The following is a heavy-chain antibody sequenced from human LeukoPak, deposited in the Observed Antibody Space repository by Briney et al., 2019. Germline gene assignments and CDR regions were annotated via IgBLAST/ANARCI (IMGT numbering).Heavy chain of an antibody. CDR3: AGGTTNTKGAFDM. V-gene: IGHV1-46*01. J-gene: IGHJ3*02. Sequence: AAVKLRLSSSGYTFTINDIRRVRHAPGQGLEWMGIFNPSGSSTSYAQKFQGRGTMTTDTSTSTIYMELSSLRSEDTAVYYCAGGTTNTKGAFDMW. CDR2: FNPSGSST. CDR1: GYTFTIND. D-gene: IGHD2-8*01.